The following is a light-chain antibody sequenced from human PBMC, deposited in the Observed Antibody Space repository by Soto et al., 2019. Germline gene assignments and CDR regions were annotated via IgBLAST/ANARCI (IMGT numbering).Light chain of an antibody. CDR3: LQHNSYPFT. V-gene: IGKV1-17*01. CDR2: AAS. Sequence: GGRVTITCRASQDIRSDLGWFQQKPGKAPKRLIYAASTLESGVPSRFSGSRSGTEFTLTISSLQPEDFATHYCLQHNSYPFTFGPGTKVDIK. J-gene: IGKJ3*01. CDR1: QDIRSD.